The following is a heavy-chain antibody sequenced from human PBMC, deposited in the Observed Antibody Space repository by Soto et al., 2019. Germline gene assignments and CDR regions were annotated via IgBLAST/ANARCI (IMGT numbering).Heavy chain of an antibody. Sequence: EVQLVESGGGLVQPGGSLTLSCAASGFTFTTYSMHWVRQAPGKGLQWVAYINSSGSTIYYADSVKGRFTISRDNAKNSLYLQMNSLRAEDTAVYYCASGDIVVVPAARYWGQGTLVTVSS. J-gene: IGHJ4*02. CDR2: INSSGSTI. CDR3: ASGDIVVVPAARY. D-gene: IGHD2-2*01. V-gene: IGHV3-48*04. CDR1: GFTFTTYS.